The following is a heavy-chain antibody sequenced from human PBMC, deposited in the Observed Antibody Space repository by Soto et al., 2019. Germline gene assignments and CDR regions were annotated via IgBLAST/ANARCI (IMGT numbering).Heavy chain of an antibody. CDR2: INHSGST. J-gene: IGHJ5*02. CDR1: GGSFSGYY. Sequence: SETLSLTCAVYGGSFSGYYWSWIRQPPGKGLEWIGEINHSGSTNYNPSLKSRVTISVDTSKNQFSLKLSSVTAADTAVYYCARISGGSCYSGFCWFDPWGQGTLVTVSS. D-gene: IGHD2-15*01. V-gene: IGHV4-34*01. CDR3: ARISGGSCYSGFCWFDP.